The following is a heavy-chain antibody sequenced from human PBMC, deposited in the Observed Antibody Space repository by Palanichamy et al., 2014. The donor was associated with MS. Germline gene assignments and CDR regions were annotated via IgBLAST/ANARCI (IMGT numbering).Heavy chain of an antibody. D-gene: IGHD3-10*01. Sequence: QVQLVESGGGVVQPGRSLRLSCAASGFTFSSYGMHWVRQAPGKGLEWVAVIWYDGSNKYYADSVKGRFTISRDNSKNTLYPQMNSLRAEDTAVYYCARDLSLMVRGVNVYGMDVWGQGTTVIVSS. CDR3: ARDLSLMVRGVNVYGMDV. CDR2: IWYDGSNK. J-gene: IGHJ6*02. CDR1: GFTFSSYG. V-gene: IGHV3-33*01.